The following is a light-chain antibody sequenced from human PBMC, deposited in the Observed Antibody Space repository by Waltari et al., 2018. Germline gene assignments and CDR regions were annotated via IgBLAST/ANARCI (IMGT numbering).Light chain of an antibody. Sequence: SVFTQTTSVSEARRQRVTLPRYGSNLNLGNHDVSWYQQVPGTAPKLLIYDDNQVPSGIPDRFSGSKSGTSATLGITGLHTWDEATCFCATWDSRLSNVVFGGETKLTVL. CDR3: ATWDSRLSNVV. CDR1: NLNLGNHD. J-gene: IGLJ2*01. CDR2: DDN. V-gene: IGLV1-51*01.